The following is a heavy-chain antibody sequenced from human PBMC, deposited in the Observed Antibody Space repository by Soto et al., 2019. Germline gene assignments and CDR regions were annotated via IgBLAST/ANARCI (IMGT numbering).Heavy chain of an antibody. V-gene: IGHV4-30-4*01. J-gene: IGHJ4*02. CDR3: ARDGAYCGGDCYLH. D-gene: IGHD2-21*02. CDR1: GGSISSGDYY. Sequence: PSETLSLTCTVSGGSISSGDYYWSWIRQTPGKGLEWIGYIYYSGSTYYNPSLKSRVTISVDTSKNQFSLKLSSVTAADTAVYYCARDGAYCGGDCYLHWGQGTLVTVSS. CDR2: IYYSGST.